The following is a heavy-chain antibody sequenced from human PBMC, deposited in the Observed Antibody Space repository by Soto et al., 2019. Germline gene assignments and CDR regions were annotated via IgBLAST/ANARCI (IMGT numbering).Heavy chain of an antibody. Sequence: GGSLRLSCAASGFTFSAFAIHWVRHAPGKGLEWVAIISYDGSNKYYADSVKGRFTISRDSSKNTLYLQMTSLRIEDTAVYYCARDRKILGVGSYGLDVWGQGTTVTVSS. J-gene: IGHJ6*02. CDR1: GFTFSAFA. CDR2: ISYDGSNK. D-gene: IGHD3-3*01. CDR3: ARDRKILGVGSYGLDV. V-gene: IGHV3-30-3*01.